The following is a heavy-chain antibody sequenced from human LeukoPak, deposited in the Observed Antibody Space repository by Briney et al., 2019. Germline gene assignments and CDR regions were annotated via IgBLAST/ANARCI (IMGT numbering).Heavy chain of an antibody. CDR2: MNPNSGNT. Sequence: ASVKVSCKASGYTFTSYDINWVRQATGQGLEWMGWMNPNSGNTGYAQKFQGRVTMTRNTSISTAYMEPSSLRSEDTAVYYCARGQYDILTGYYQGADWFDPWGQGTLVTVSS. D-gene: IGHD3-9*01. J-gene: IGHJ5*02. V-gene: IGHV1-8*01. CDR3: ARGQYDILTGYYQGADWFDP. CDR1: GYTFTSYD.